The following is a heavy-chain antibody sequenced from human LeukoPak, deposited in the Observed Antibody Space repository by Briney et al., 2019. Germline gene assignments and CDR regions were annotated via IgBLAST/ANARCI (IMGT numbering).Heavy chain of an antibody. Sequence: ASVKASCKASGYTFTGYFMHWVRQAPGQGLEWMGWVSPTSGGTRYAQKFQGRVTMTRDTSISTAYMELSRLRSDDTAVYYCARDTGNYYGSGSYYNGWGQGTLVTVSS. J-gene: IGHJ4*02. CDR1: GYTFTGYF. CDR2: VSPTSGGT. D-gene: IGHD3-10*01. V-gene: IGHV1-2*02. CDR3: ARDTGNYYGSGSYYNG.